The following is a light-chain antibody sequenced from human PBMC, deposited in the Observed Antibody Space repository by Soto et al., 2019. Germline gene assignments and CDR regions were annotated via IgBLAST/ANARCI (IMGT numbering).Light chain of an antibody. CDR2: EVS. Sequence: QSVLTQPPSASGSPGQSVTISCTGTSNDVGGYNYVSWYQQHPGKAPKLIIHEVSKRPSGVPDRFSGSKSGNTASLTVSGLQAEDEADYYCSSYGGSKTLLFGGGTKLTVL. CDR1: SNDVGGYNY. J-gene: IGLJ2*01. CDR3: SSYGGSKTLL. V-gene: IGLV2-8*01.